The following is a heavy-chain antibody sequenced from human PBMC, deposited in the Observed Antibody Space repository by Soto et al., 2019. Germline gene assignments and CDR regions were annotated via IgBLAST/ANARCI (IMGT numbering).Heavy chain of an antibody. Sequence: PGESLKISCKGSGYSFTSYWIGWVRQMPGKGLEWMGIIYPGDSDTRYSPSFQGQVTISADKSISTAYLQWSSLKALDTAMYYCASPLEAMDYDLDVWGQGTTVTVSS. CDR2: IYPGDSDT. D-gene: IGHD5-18*01. CDR1: GYSFTSYW. CDR3: ASPLEAMDYDLDV. V-gene: IGHV5-51*01. J-gene: IGHJ6*02.